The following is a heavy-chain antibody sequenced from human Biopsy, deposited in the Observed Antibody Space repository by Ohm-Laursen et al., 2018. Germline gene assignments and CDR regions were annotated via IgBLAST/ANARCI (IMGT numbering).Heavy chain of an antibody. D-gene: IGHD2/OR15-2a*01. J-gene: IGHJ6*02. CDR1: GGSISSDY. V-gene: IGHV4-59*07. CDR3: ARATNSTGWPYYYFYGMDV. CDR2: IYYSGST. Sequence: SDTLSLTCTVSGGSISSDYWSWIRQTPGKGLEWIGYIYYSGSTNYNPSLKSRVTISVDTSKNQFSLRLNSVTAADTAVYYCARATNSTGWPYYYFYGMDVWGQWTTVTVSS.